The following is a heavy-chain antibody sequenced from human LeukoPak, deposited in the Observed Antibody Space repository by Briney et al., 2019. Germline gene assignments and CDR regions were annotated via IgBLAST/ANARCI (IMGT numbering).Heavy chain of an antibody. CDR2: IIPILGIA. V-gene: IGHV1-69*04. CDR1: GGTFSSYA. CDR3: ARARTDLWFGDLAYAFQI. D-gene: IGHD3-10*01. J-gene: IGHJ3*02. Sequence: GSSVKVSCKASGGTFSSYAISWVRQAPGQGLEWMGRIIPILGIANYAQKFQGRVTITADKSTSTAYMELSSLRSEDTAVYYCARARTDLWFGDLAYAFQIWGQGTMVIVSS.